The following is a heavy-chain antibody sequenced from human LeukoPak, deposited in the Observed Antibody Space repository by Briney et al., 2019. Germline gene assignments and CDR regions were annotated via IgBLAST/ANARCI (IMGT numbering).Heavy chain of an antibody. CDR3: ARDDRIAVAGSNYYYYYGMDV. Sequence: SETLSPTCTVSGGSISSYYWSWIRQPPGKGLEWIGYIYYSGSTNYNPSLKSRVTISVDTSKNQFSPKLSSVTAADTAVYYCARDDRIAVAGSNYYYYYGMDVWGQGTTVTVSS. J-gene: IGHJ6*02. D-gene: IGHD6-19*01. CDR2: IYYSGST. CDR1: GGSISSYY. V-gene: IGHV4-59*01.